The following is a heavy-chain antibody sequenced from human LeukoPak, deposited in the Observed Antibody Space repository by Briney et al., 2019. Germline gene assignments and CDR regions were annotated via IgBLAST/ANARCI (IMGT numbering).Heavy chain of an antibody. CDR1: GYTFTGYY. CDR3: ARADIVVVPAAIGY. CDR2: INPNRGGT. V-gene: IGHV1-2*02. D-gene: IGHD2-2*01. J-gene: IGHJ4*02. Sequence: GASVKVSCKASGYTFTGYYMHWVRQAPGQGLEWMGWINPNRGGTNYAQKFQGRVTMTRDTSISTAYMELSRLRSDDTAVYYCARADIVVVPAAIGYWGQGTLVTVSS.